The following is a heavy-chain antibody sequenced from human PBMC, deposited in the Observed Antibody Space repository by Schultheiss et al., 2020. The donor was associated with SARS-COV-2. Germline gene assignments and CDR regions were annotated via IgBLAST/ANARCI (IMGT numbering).Heavy chain of an antibody. CDR2: INTNTGNP. D-gene: IGHD3-22*01. V-gene: IGHV7-4-1*02. CDR1: GGTFSSYA. Sequence: GESLKISCKASGGTFSSYAISWVRQAPGQGLEWMGGINTNTGNPTYAQGFTGRFVFSLDTSVSTAHLQISSLKAEDTAVFYCARVSGNLYYHESTFDYWGQGTLVTVSS. CDR3: ARVSGNLYYHESTFDY. J-gene: IGHJ4*02.